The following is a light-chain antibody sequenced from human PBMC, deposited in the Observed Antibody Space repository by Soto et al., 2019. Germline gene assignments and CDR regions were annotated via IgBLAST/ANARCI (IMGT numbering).Light chain of an antibody. CDR1: QSVSSY. CDR3: QQRRNWPLYT. CDR2: DAS. V-gene: IGKV3-11*01. J-gene: IGKJ2*01. Sequence: EIVLTQSPATLSLSPRERATLSCRASQSVSSYLAWYQQKPGQAPRLLIYDASNRATGIPARFSGSGSGTDFTLTISSLEPEDFAVYYCQQRRNWPLYTFGQGTKLEIK.